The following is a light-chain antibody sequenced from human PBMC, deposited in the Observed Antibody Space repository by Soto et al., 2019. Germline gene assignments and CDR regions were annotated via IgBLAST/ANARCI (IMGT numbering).Light chain of an antibody. J-gene: IGLJ3*02. CDR3: QSYDNSLSGSWV. V-gene: IGLV1-40*01. Sequence: QSVLTQPPSVSGAPGQRVTISCTGSSSNVGAGFDVHWYQQIAGTAPKLLIYGNSNRPSGVPDRFSGSKSGTAASLAINGLQAEDEDQYYCQSYDNSLSGSWVFGGGTKLTVL. CDR2: GNS. CDR1: SSNVGAGFD.